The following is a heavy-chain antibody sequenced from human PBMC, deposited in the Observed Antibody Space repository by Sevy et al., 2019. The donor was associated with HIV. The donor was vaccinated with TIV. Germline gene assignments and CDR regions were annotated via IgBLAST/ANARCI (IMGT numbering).Heavy chain of an antibody. J-gene: IGHJ5*02. D-gene: IGHD3-10*01. CDR2: ISYDGSNK. CDR1: GFTFSSYA. Sequence: GGSLRLSCAASGFTFSSYAMHWVRQAPGKGLEWVAVISYDGSNKYYADSVKGRFTISRDNSKNTLYLQMNSLRAEDTAVYYCARGGITMVRGVKNWFDPWGQRTLVTVSS. CDR3: ARGGITMVRGVKNWFDP. V-gene: IGHV3-30-3*01.